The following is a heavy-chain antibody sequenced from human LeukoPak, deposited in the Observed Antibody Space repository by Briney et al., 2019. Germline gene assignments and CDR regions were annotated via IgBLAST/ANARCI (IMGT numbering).Heavy chain of an antibody. CDR3: ARDTAQRAFDI. Sequence: PGRSLRLSCAASGFTFSTYGMHWVRQSPGKGLEWVAVIWYDGSKTHYRDSVKGRFTISRDNSKNTLYLEMNSLRAEDTAVYYCARDTAQRAFDIWGQGTMVTVSS. CDR2: IWYDGSKT. CDR1: GFTFSTYG. D-gene: IGHD6-25*01. V-gene: IGHV3-33*01. J-gene: IGHJ3*02.